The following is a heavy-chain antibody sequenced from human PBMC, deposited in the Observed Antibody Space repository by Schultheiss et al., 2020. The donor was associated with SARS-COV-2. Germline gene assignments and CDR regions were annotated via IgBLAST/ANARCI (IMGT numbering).Heavy chain of an antibody. V-gene: IGHV4-39*02. CDR1: GGSISSSSYY. J-gene: IGHJ2*01. CDR3: ARDPYESRNWYFDL. D-gene: IGHD5-12*01. CDR2: IYYSGST. Sequence: SQTLSLTCAVSGGSISSSSYYWGWIRQPPGKGLEWIGSIYYSGSTYYNPSLKSRVTISVDTSKNQFSLKLSSVTAADTAVYYCARDPYESRNWYFDLWGRGTLVTVSS.